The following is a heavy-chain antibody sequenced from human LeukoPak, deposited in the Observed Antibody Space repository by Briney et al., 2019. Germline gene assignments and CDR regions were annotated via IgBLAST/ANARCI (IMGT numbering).Heavy chain of an antibody. D-gene: IGHD4-17*01. J-gene: IGHJ2*01. V-gene: IGHV4-59*08. Sequence: TSETLSLTCTVSGGSISSYYWSWIRQPPGKGLEWIGYIYYSGSTNYNPSLKSRVTISVDTSKNQFSLKLSSVTAADTAVYYCHMRVTTDRDWYFDLWGRGTLVTVSS. CDR2: IYYSGST. CDR3: HMRVTTDRDWYFDL. CDR1: GGSISSYY.